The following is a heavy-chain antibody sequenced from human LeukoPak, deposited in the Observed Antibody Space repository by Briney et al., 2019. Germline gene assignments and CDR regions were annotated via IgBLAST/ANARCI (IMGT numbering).Heavy chain of an antibody. V-gene: IGHV3-23*01. Sequence: GGSLRLSCATSGFTFSNYAMSWVRQAPGKGLEWVSSISGSGGSKWFADSVKGRFTISRDNSENTLYLQMNRLRAEDTALYYCAKESSVTGAGLLDYWGQGTLVTVSS. J-gene: IGHJ4*02. CDR3: AKESSVTGAGLLDY. CDR2: ISGSGGSK. D-gene: IGHD6-19*01. CDR1: GFTFSNYA.